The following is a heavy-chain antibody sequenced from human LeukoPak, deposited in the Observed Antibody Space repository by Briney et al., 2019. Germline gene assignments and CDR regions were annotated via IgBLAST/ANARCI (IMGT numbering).Heavy chain of an antibody. CDR2: ISYDGSNK. J-gene: IGHJ4*02. D-gene: IGHD3-22*01. CDR3: ARDPDSSGYYYGSADY. V-gene: IGHV3-30-3*01. Sequence: GGSLRLSCAASGFTFSSYAMHWVRQAPGKGLEWVAVISYDGSNKYYADSVKGRFTISRDNSKNTLYLQMNSLRAEDTAVYFCARDPDSSGYYYGSADYWGQGTLVTVSS. CDR1: GFTFSSYA.